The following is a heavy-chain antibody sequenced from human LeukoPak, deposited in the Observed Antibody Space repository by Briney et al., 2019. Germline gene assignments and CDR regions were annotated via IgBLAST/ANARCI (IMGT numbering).Heavy chain of an antibody. V-gene: IGHV3-21*01. D-gene: IGHD5-12*01. CDR1: GFTFSNYN. J-gene: IGHJ4*02. CDR2: ISSGGSYI. Sequence: KPGGSLRLSCAASGFTFSNYNMNWVRHAPGKGMEWLSFISSGGSYIYYTDSVKGRFTISRDNAKNSLFLQMNSLRAEDTAVYFCARAVVGSGYDYFDYWGQGTLVTVSS. CDR3: ARAVVGSGYDYFDY.